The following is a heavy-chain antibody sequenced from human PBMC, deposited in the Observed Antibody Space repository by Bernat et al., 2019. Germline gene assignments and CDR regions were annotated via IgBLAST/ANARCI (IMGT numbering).Heavy chain of an antibody. Sequence: QVQLVQSGDEVKKSGSSVKVSCKASGGTFSSYAISWVRQAPGQGLEWMGGIIPIFGTANYAQKFQGRVTITADESTSTAYMELSSLRSEDTAVYYCARTTVTTWGSYDAFDIWGQGTMVTVSS. J-gene: IGHJ3*02. CDR1: GGTFSSYA. CDR2: IIPIFGTA. V-gene: IGHV1-69*01. CDR3: ARTTVTTWGSYDAFDI. D-gene: IGHD4-11*01.